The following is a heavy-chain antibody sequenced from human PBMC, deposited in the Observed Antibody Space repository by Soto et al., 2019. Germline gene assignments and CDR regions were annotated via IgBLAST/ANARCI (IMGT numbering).Heavy chain of an antibody. CDR2: INHSGST. Sequence: SETLSLTCAVYGGSFSGYYWSWIRQPPGKGLEWIGEINHSGSTNHNPSLKSRVTISVDTSKNQFSLKLSSVTAADTAVYYCARGPRVAAMVTLVFYYGMDVWGQGTTVTVSS. J-gene: IGHJ6*02. V-gene: IGHV4-34*01. CDR3: ARGPRVAAMVTLVFYYGMDV. CDR1: GGSFSGYY. D-gene: IGHD5-18*01.